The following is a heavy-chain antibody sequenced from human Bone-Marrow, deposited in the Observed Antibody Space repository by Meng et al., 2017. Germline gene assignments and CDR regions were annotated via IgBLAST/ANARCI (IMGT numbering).Heavy chain of an antibody. CDR2: INHSGST. Sequence: QVQLQQWGSGLLKPSETLFITCVVSGGSFSDYYWSWIRQPPGKGLEWIGEINHSGSTNYNPSLESRATISVDTSQNNLSLKLSSVTAADSAVYYCARGPTTMAHDFDYWGQGTLVTVSS. CDR1: GGSFSDYY. CDR3: ARGPTTMAHDFDY. J-gene: IGHJ4*02. D-gene: IGHD4-11*01. V-gene: IGHV4-34*01.